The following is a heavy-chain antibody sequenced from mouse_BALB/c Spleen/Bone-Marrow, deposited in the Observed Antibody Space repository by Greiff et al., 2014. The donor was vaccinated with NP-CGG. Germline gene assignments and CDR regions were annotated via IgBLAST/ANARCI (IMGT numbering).Heavy chain of an antibody. Sequence: QVQLQQPGDEPVKPGASVKLSCMASGFTFTSYWIHWVEQRPGQGPEWIGEINPSNGRTNYNEKFKRKATLTEDKSSSTAYMQLSSLTSEDSAVYYCARDGNCRYAMDYWGQGTSVTVSS. CDR1: GFTFTSYW. CDR3: ARDGNCRYAMDY. V-gene: IGHV1S81*02. J-gene: IGHJ4*01. CDR2: INPSNGRT. D-gene: IGHD2-1*01.